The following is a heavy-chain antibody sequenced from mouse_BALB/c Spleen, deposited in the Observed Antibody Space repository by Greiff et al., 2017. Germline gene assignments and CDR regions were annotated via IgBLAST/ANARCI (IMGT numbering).Heavy chain of an antibody. CDR1: GYTFTSYY. J-gene: IGHJ2*01. CDR2: INPSNGGT. D-gene: IGHD2-14*01. Sequence: VKLMESGAELVKPGASVKLSCKASGYTFTSYYMYWVKQRPGQGLEWIGEINPSNGGTNFNEKFKSKATLTVDKSSSTAYMQLSSLTSEDSAVYYCTRSVRRDFDYWGQGTTLTVSS. CDR3: TRSVRRDFDY. V-gene: IGHV1S81*02.